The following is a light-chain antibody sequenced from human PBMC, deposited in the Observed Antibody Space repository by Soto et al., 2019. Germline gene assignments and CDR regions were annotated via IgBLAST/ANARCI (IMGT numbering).Light chain of an antibody. CDR2: EVS. J-gene: IGLJ2*01. CDR1: SSDVGGYNY. CDR3: SSYTGSSTVI. V-gene: IGLV2-14*01. Sequence: QSALTQPASVSGSPGQSITISCTGTSSDVGGYNYVSWYQQHPGKAPKLMIYEVSNRPSGVSNRFSGSKSGNTASLTISGLQSEDEAIYHCSSYTGSSTVIFGGGTKVTVL.